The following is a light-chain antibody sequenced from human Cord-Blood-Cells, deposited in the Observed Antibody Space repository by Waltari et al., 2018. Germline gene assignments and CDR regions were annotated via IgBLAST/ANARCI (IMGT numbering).Light chain of an antibody. V-gene: IGLV2-11*01. Sequence: QSALTQPRSVSGSPGQSVTISCTGTSSDVGGYNYVSWYQQHPGKAPKLMIYAVSKRPSGVPDRFSGSKSGNTASLTISGLQAEDEADYYCCSYTGSYPYVFGTGTKVTVL. CDR3: CSYTGSYPYV. CDR1: SSDVGGYNY. J-gene: IGLJ1*01. CDR2: AVS.